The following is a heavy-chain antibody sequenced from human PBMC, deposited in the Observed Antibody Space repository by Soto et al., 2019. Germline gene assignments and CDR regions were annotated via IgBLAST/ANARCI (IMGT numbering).Heavy chain of an antibody. V-gene: IGHV1-18*04. CDR2: ISAYNGNT. Sequence: QVQLVQSGAEVKKPGASVKVSCKASGYTFTSHGISWVRQAPGQGLEWMGWISAYNGNTNYAQKLQGRVTMTTDTSTSTAYMELRSLRSDDTAVYYCARDGEGCSSTSCYYYYGMDVWGQGTTVTVSS. J-gene: IGHJ6*02. CDR1: GYTFTSHG. CDR3: ARDGEGCSSTSCYYYYGMDV. D-gene: IGHD2-2*01.